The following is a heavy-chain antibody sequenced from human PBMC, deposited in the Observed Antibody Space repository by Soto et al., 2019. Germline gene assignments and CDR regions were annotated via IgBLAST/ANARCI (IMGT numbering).Heavy chain of an antibody. CDR2: IWFDGSKT. V-gene: IGHV3-33*01. CDR3: VRESVSLFSCGGDCNSLDA. Sequence: QAQLVESGGGVVQPGESLRLSCAASGFTLRSYGVHWVRQAPGKGLEWVAVIWFDGSKTYYGDSVRGRFIASRDNAKNTVYLQMNSLTAEDTAVYYCVRESVSLFSCGGDCNSLDAWGRGSLVSVSS. D-gene: IGHD2-21*02. CDR1: GFTLRSYG. J-gene: IGHJ5*02.